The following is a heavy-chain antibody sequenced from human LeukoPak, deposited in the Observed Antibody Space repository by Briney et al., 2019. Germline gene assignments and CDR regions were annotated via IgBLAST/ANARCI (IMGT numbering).Heavy chain of an antibody. Sequence: GASVKVSCKASGYTFTVYGISWVRQALGQGLEWMGWISANNGNTNYAQKVQGRVTMTRDTSTSTAYMELRSLRYDDTAVYYCSRDDGPFGGVRFDHWGQGTLVTVSS. J-gene: IGHJ4*02. CDR1: GYTFTVYG. D-gene: IGHD3-16*01. V-gene: IGHV1-18*01. CDR2: ISANNGNT. CDR3: SRDDGPFGGVRFDH.